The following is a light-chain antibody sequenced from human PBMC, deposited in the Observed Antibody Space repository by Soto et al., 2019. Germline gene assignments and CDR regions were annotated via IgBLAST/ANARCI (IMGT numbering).Light chain of an antibody. CDR1: TXDVAYYDL. Sequence: QSALTQPASVSGSPGQSITISCAGTTXDVAYYDLVSWYQQHPGRAPKLLIYEVDKRPSGISVRFSGSKSGNTASLTISGLQAEDEADYYCSSYTSSSTPVVFGTGTKVTVL. V-gene: IGLV2-14*02. CDR2: EVD. J-gene: IGLJ1*01. CDR3: SSYTSSSTPVV.